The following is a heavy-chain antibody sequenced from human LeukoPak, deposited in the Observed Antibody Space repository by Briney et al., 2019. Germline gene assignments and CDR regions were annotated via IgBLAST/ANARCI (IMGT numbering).Heavy chain of an antibody. V-gene: IGHV1-2*02. CDR1: GGTFSSYA. CDR2: INPNSGGT. J-gene: IGHJ3*02. Sequence: ASVKVSCKASGGTFSSYAISWVRQAPGQGLEWMGWINPNSGGTNYAQKFQGRVTMTRDTSISTAYMELSRLRSDDTAVYYCARDRCSSTSCYGAFDIRGQGTMVTVSS. CDR3: ARDRCSSTSCYGAFDI. D-gene: IGHD2-2*01.